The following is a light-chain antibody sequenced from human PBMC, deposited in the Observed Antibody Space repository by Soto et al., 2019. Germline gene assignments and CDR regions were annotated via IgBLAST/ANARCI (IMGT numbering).Light chain of an antibody. CDR2: LNSDGSH. J-gene: IGLJ2*01. CDR3: QTWGTGIRVV. CDR1: SGHSSYA. V-gene: IGLV4-69*01. Sequence: QPVLTQSPSASASLGASVKLTYTLSSGHSSYAIAWHQQQPEKGPRYLMKLNSDGSHSKGDGIPDRFSGSSSGAERYLTISSLQSEDEADYYCQTWGTGIRVVFGGGTKVTVL.